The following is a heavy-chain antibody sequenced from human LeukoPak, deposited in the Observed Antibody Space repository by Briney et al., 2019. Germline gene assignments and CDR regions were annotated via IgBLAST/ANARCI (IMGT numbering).Heavy chain of an antibody. CDR2: IYTSGST. D-gene: IGHD4-17*01. Sequence: SETLSLTCTVSGGSISSYYWSWIRQPAGKGLEWIGRIYTSGSTNYNPSLKGRVTMSVDTSKNQFSLKLSSVTAADTAVYYCARASNDYGAYGDYYYYMDVWGKGTTVTISS. CDR3: ARASNDYGAYGDYYYYMDV. J-gene: IGHJ6*03. V-gene: IGHV4-4*07. CDR1: GGSISSYY.